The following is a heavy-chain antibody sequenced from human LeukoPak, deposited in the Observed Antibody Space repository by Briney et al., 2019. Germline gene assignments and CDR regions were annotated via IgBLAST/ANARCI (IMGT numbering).Heavy chain of an antibody. D-gene: IGHD2-2*01. Sequence: SETLSLTCTVSGYSISSGYYWGWIRQPPGKGLEWIGSIYHSGSTYYNPSLKSRVTISVDTSKNQFSLKLSSVTAADTAVYYCARHELSTSCPYFDYWGQGTLVTVSS. CDR3: ARHELSTSCPYFDY. CDR2: IYHSGST. J-gene: IGHJ4*02. V-gene: IGHV4-38-2*02. CDR1: GYSISSGYY.